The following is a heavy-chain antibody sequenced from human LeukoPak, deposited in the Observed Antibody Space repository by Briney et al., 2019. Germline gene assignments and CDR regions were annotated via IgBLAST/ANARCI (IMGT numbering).Heavy chain of an antibody. CDR3: ARGISAYYYYMDV. J-gene: IGHJ6*03. CDR2: TYYSGTT. CDR1: GGSISSYY. Sequence: SETLSLTCTVSGGSISSYYWSWIRQPPGKGLEWIGYTYYSGTTNYNPSLKSRVTISVDTSEKQFSLKLRSVTAEDTATYYCARGISAYYYYMDVWGKGTTVTVSS. V-gene: IGHV4-59*01.